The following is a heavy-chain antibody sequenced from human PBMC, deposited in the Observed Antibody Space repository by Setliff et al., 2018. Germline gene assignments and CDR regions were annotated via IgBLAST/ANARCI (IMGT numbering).Heavy chain of an antibody. J-gene: IGHJ6*02. CDR3: ARANYYDSSGHSVYGMDV. Sequence: SVKVSCKASGGSFSTYAISWARQAPGQGLEWMGVIIPIFGTTNNAQKFQGRVTTTADESTSTAYMELSSLRSEDTAVYYCARANYYDSSGHSVYGMDVWGQGTTVTVSS. CDR1: GGSFSTYA. CDR2: IIPIFGTT. V-gene: IGHV1-69*13. D-gene: IGHD3-22*01.